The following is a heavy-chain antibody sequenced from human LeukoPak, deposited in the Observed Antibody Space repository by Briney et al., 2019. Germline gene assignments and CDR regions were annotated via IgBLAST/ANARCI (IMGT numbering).Heavy chain of an antibody. CDR2: INTNTGNP. J-gene: IGHJ5*02. CDR1: GYTFTSYA. D-gene: IGHD2-15*01. Sequence: GASVKVSCKASGYTFTSYAMNWVRQAPGQGLEWMGWINTNTGNPTYAQGFTGRFVFSLDTSVSTAYLQISSLKAEDTAVYYCARERTQGWPRRINWFDPWGQGTLVTVSS. CDR3: ARERTQGWPRRINWFDP. V-gene: IGHV7-4-1*02.